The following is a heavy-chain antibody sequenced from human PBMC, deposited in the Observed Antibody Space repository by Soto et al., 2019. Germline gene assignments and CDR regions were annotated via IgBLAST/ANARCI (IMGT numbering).Heavy chain of an antibody. J-gene: IGHJ4*02. CDR2: AHHSGRT. D-gene: IGHD4-17*01. Sequence: QVQLQESGPGLVKPSGTLSLTCTVSGGSMSSSNWWNWVRQPPGKGLEWIGEAHHSGRTNYNPSLKSRVTISVDKSKNHFSQKLSSVTAADTAVYYCARSEATVLHNWGQGTLVTVSS. V-gene: IGHV4-4*02. CDR1: GGSMSSSNW. CDR3: ARSEATVLHN.